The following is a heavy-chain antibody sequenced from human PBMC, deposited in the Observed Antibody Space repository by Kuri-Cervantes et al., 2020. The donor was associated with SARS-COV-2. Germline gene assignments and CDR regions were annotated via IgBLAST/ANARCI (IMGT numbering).Heavy chain of an antibody. CDR1: GYTVTSYG. CDR3: AREVSVGATYDAFDI. D-gene: IGHD1-26*01. V-gene: IGHV1-18*01. Sequence: ASVTVSCTASGYTVTSYGISWVRQAPGQGLEWMGWASAYNGITNYAQKLQGRVTVTTDTSTSTAYMELRSLRSDDTAVYYCAREVSVGATYDAFDIWGQGTMVTVSS. J-gene: IGHJ3*02. CDR2: ASAYNGIT.